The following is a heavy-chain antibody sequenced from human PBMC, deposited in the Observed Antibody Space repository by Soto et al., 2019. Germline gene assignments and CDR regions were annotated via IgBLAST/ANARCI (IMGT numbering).Heavy chain of an antibody. Sequence: QVPVVQSGAEVKKPGSSVKVSCKASGGTFSSYTITWVRQAPGQGLEWLGRIIPIFGVTNYAQKFQERLTMSADRPTTTAYMELSSLTSADTAVYYCVRDWESTTQTWGFGDSWGQGTLVTVSS. V-gene: IGHV1-69*04. CDR1: GGTFSSYT. J-gene: IGHJ4*02. D-gene: IGHD3-10*01. CDR2: IIPIFGVT. CDR3: VRDWESTTQTWGFGDS.